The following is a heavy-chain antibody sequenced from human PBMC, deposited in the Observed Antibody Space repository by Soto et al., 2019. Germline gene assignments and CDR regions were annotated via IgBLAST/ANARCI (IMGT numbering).Heavy chain of an antibody. Sequence: QVQLVESGGGVVQPGRSLRLSCAASGFTFSSYGMHWVRQAPGKGLEWVAVIWYDGSNKYYADSVKGRFTISRDNSKNTLYLQMNSLRAEDTAVYYCARGIAVAGTLYYYYYGMDVWGQGTTVTVSS. CDR2: IWYDGSNK. D-gene: IGHD6-19*01. CDR3: ARGIAVAGTLYYYYYGMDV. J-gene: IGHJ6*02. CDR1: GFTFSSYG. V-gene: IGHV3-33*01.